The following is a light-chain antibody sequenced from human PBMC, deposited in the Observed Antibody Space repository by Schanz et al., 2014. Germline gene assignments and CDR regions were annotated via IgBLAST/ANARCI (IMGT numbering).Light chain of an antibody. Sequence: DIQMTQSPSSLSASVGDRVTITCRASQSISSYLNWYQQKPGKAPKLLIYAASSLQSGVPSRFSGSGSGTDFTLTISSLQPEDIATYYCQQSTTFGGGTKVEIK. V-gene: IGKV1-39*01. J-gene: IGKJ4*01. CDR1: QSISSY. CDR3: QQSTT. CDR2: AAS.